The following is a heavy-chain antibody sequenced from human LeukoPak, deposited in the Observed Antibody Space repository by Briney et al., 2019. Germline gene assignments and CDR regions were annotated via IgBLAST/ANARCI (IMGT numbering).Heavy chain of an antibody. CDR1: AFTFVDYA. D-gene: IGHD6-13*01. CDR2: ITWTSGSI. CDR3: AKGNSSSWYCNFDY. V-gene: IGHV3-9*01. Sequence: PGGSLRLSWAASAFTFVDYAMNWVRQAPGMGRGGGSGITWTSGSIGYADSVKGRFTISRDNAKNSLYLQMNSLRAEDTALYYCAKGNSSSWYCNFDYWGQGTLVTVSS. J-gene: IGHJ4*02.